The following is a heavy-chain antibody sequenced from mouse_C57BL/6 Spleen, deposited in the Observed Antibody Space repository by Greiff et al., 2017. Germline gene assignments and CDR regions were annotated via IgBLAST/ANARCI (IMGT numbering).Heavy chain of an antibody. CDR3: TTLLDDRGY. V-gene: IGHV14-1*01. Sequence: EVQLQQSGAELVRPGASVKLSCTASGFNIKDYYMHWVKQRPEQGLEWIGRIDPEDGDTEYAPKFQGKATMTADTSSNPAYLQLSSLTSEDTAVYYCTTLLDDRGYWGQGTTLTVSS. CDR1: GFNIKDYY. J-gene: IGHJ2*01. D-gene: IGHD3-2*01. CDR2: IDPEDGDT.